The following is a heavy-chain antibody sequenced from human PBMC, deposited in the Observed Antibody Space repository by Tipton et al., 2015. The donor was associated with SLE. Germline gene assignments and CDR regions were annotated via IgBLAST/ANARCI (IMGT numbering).Heavy chain of an antibody. CDR2: INHSGST. CDR1: GGSFSGYY. Sequence: TLSLTCAVYGGSFSGYYWSWIRQPPGKGLEWIGEINHSGSTNYNPSLKSRVTISVDTSKNQFSLKLSSVTAADTAVYYCARGRYSSSWLYGGARTYFDYWGQGTLVTVSS. J-gene: IGHJ4*02. D-gene: IGHD6-13*01. CDR3: ARGRYSSSWLYGGARTYFDY. V-gene: IGHV4-34*01.